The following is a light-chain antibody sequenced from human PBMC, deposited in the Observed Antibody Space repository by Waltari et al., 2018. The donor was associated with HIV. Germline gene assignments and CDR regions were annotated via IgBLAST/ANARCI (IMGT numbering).Light chain of an antibody. V-gene: IGKV4-1*01. Sequence: DILLTQSPDSLTVSLGERAYSNCMFNHSLLCSPNNKNFVVWYQQKPGQPPPLLIYWAARRESGVPARFSGSGSGTNFTLTVSSLQPEDVATYFCQQYFTTPWTFGQGTKVE. J-gene: IGKJ1*01. CDR1: HSLLCSPNNKNF. CDR2: WAA. CDR3: QQYFTTPWT.